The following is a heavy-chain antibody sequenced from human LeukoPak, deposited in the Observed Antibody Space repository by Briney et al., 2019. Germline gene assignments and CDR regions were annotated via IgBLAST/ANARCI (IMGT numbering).Heavy chain of an antibody. D-gene: IGHD6-19*01. CDR2: VYNSGTT. V-gene: IGHV4-59*02. CDR1: GAXVSRSY. Sequence: PSETLSLTCTVSGAXVSRSYCSWIRQPPGKGQEWIGYVYNSGTTKYHPSLESRVNISVDTSKNRFSLRLTSVTAADTAVYYCAQTTGWPGFDYWGQGTLVTVSS. CDR3: AQTTGWPGFDY. J-gene: IGHJ4*02.